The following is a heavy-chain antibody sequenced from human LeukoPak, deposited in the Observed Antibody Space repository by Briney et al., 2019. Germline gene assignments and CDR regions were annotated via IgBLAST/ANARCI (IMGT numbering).Heavy chain of an antibody. D-gene: IGHD2/OR15-2a*01. CDR3: AKNWGSFSWYFDL. J-gene: IGHJ2*01. CDR2: INRSGST. Sequence: PSETLSLTCAVYGGSFSGYYWSWIRQPPGKGLEWIGEINRSGSTNYNPSLKSRVTISVDTSKNQFSLKLSSVTAADTAVYYCAKNWGSFSWYFDLWGRGTLVTVSS. V-gene: IGHV4-34*01. CDR1: GGSFSGYY.